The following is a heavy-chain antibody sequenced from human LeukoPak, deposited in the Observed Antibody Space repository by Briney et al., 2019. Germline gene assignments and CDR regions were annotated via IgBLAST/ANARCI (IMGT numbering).Heavy chain of an antibody. Sequence: ASVKVSCKASGYTFTNYDINWVRQATGQGLEWMGWINPNSGNTGSAQKFQGGVSMTRNTSISTAYMELSSLRSEDTAVYYCAKGGVGVTPEFDYWGQGTLVTVSS. CDR3: AKGGVGVTPEFDY. V-gene: IGHV1-8*01. CDR2: INPNSGNT. D-gene: IGHD1-26*01. J-gene: IGHJ4*02. CDR1: GYTFTNYD.